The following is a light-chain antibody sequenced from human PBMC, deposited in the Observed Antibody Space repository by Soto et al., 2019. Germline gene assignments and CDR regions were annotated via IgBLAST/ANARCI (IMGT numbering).Light chain of an antibody. V-gene: IGKV3-20*01. CDR1: QRLSASD. J-gene: IGKJ5*01. CDR2: GVS. Sequence: IVLTPSPGTLSFSPWQRSTFFFCSSQRLSASDIAWYQQKPGQAPKFLIYGVSSRATGLPDRFSGSGSGTDFTLTISRLEPEDFAVYHCQQYGSSPLITFGQGTRLENK. CDR3: QQYGSSPLIT.